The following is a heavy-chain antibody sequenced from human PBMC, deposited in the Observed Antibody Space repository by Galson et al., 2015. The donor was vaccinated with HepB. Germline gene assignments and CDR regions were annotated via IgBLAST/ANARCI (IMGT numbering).Heavy chain of an antibody. V-gene: IGHV2-5*02. J-gene: IGHJ5*01. D-gene: IGHD3-10*01. CDR3: AHRLSAMIRGADVAWFDY. CDR1: GFSLSSSGVG. CDR2: IYWDGNE. Sequence: PALVKPTQTLTLTCTFSGFSLSSSGVGVGWIRQPPGKALEWLALIYWDGNERYSSSLKTRLTITKDTSKNQVFLTMTNMDPVDTATYYCAHRLSAMIRGADVAWFDYWGQGTLVTVSS.